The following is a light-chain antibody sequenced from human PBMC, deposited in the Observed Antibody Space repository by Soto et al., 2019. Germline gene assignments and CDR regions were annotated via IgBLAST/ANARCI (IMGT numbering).Light chain of an antibody. CDR2: AAS. CDR3: PPNYSTGWA. CDR1: HAIGTY. V-gene: IGKV1-39*01. J-gene: IGKJ1*01. Sequence: DIQMTQSQSSLAASVGDRVTITCRASHAIGTYLNWYQQEPGKPPKLLISAASTLQSGVPSRFSGSGSGTHFTLTINRLQPEDFATYYCPPNYSTGWAFGQGTKVDI.